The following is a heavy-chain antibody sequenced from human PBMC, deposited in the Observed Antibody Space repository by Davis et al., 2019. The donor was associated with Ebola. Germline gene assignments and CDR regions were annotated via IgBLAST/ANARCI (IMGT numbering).Heavy chain of an antibody. CDR1: GFTFSSYS. V-gene: IGHV3-23*01. Sequence: GESLKISCAASGFTFSSYSMNWVRQAPGKGLEWVSAISGSGGSTYYADSVKGRFTISRDNSKNTLYLQMNSLRAEDTAVYYCAKAVEEDYEGVVVWGYYYYGMDVWGQGTTVTVSS. CDR2: ISGSGGST. CDR3: AKAVEEDYEGVVVWGYYYYGMDV. J-gene: IGHJ6*02. D-gene: IGHD2-21*01.